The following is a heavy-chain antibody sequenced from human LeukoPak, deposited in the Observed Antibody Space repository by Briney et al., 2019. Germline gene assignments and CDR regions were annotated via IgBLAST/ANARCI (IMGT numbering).Heavy chain of an antibody. CDR3: ARGRIIVWFDP. D-gene: IGHD2-15*01. J-gene: IGHJ5*02. CDR1: GFTFSSYE. V-gene: IGHV3-48*03. CDR2: ISSGSTI. Sequence: GGSLRLSCAASGFTFSSYEMNWVRQAPGKGLEWVSYISSGSTIYYADSVKGRFTISRDNAKNSLYLQMNSLRAEDTAVYYCARGRIIVWFDPWGQGTLVTVSS.